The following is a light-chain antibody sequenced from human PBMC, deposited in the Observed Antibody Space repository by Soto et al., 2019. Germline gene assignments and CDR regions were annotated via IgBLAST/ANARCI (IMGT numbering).Light chain of an antibody. Sequence: EIVLTQSPGSLSLSPGERATLSCRASQSVTSDYLAWYQQKPDQAPRLLIYGASRRATGIPXXFSGSGXXXXXXXXXXXXEPEDFAVYSCHHYGYGRDTFGQGTKLEIK. CDR1: QSVTSDY. CDR3: HHYGYGRDT. V-gene: IGKV3-20*01. CDR2: GAS. J-gene: IGKJ2*01.